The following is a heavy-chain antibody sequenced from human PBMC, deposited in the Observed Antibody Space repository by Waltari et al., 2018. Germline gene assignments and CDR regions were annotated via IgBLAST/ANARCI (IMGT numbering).Heavy chain of an antibody. CDR1: GYTFTGNE. CDR2: MNPNSGNT. V-gene: IGHV1-8*01. Sequence: QVQLVQSGVEVRRPGPSGKCPDKPSGYTFTGNELNWVRQATGQGLGWMGWMNPNSGNTGYAQKFQGRVTMTRNTSISTAYMELSSLRSEDTAVYYCARGVWFDPWGQGTLVTVSS. CDR3: ARGVWFDP. J-gene: IGHJ5*02.